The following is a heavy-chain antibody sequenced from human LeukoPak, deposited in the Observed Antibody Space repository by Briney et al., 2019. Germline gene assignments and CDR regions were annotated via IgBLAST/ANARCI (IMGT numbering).Heavy chain of an antibody. D-gene: IGHD2-2*02. V-gene: IGHV3-30*02. Sequence: GGSLRLSCAASGFTFSSYAMHWVRQAPGRGLEWVAFIRYDGTNKYYADSVKGRFTISRDNSKNTLYLQMNSLRAEGTAVYYCAKGYCGSTTCYTGFDYWGQGTLVTVSS. CDR2: IRYDGTNK. CDR3: AKGYCGSTTCYTGFDY. J-gene: IGHJ4*02. CDR1: GFTFSSYA.